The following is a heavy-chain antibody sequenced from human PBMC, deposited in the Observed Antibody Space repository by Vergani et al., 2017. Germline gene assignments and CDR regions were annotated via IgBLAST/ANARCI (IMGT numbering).Heavy chain of an antibody. CDR1: GGSISSGDYY. Sequence: QVQLQESGPGLVKPSQTLSLTCTVSGGSISSGDYYWSWIRQHPGKGLEWIGYIYYSGRTYYNPSLKRRVTISVDTSKNQFSLKLSSVTAADTAVYYCRAAAGTRGYFDYWGQGTLVTVSS. J-gene: IGHJ4*02. D-gene: IGHD6-13*01. CDR2: IYYSGRT. V-gene: IGHV4-31*03. CDR3: RAAAGTRGYFDY.